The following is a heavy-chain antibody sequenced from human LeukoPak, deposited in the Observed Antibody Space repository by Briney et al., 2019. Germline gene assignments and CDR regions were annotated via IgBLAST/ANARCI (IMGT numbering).Heavy chain of an antibody. J-gene: IGHJ4*02. CDR2: INPNSGGT. Sequence: ASVKVSCKAPGYTFTGYYMHWVRQAPGQGLEWMGWINPNSGGTNYAQKFQGRVTMTRDTSISTAYMELSRLRSDDTAVYYCASNVEMATIGSVYWGQGTLVTVSS. D-gene: IGHD5-12*01. V-gene: IGHV1-2*02. CDR1: GYTFTGYY. CDR3: ASNVEMATIGSVY.